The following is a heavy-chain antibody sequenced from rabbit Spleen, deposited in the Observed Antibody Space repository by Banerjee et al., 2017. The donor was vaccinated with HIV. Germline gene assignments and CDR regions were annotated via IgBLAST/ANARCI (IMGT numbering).Heavy chain of an antibody. Sequence: QEQLEESGGDLGKPEGSLTLTRTASGFSFSDSYYMYWVRQAPGKGLEWIGCIFSSSDITWYATWAKGRFTISKTSSTTVTLRTTSLTGADRAAYFCARDLVGVIGWNFYLWGQGTLVTVS. CDR2: IFSSSDIT. CDR3: ARDLVGVIGWNFYL. CDR1: GFSFSDSYY. V-gene: IGHV1S45*01. D-gene: IGHD1-1*01. J-gene: IGHJ6*01.